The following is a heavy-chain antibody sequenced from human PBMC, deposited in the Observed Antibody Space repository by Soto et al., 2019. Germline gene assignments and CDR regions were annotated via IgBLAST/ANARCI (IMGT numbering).Heavy chain of an antibody. J-gene: IGHJ4*02. CDR1: GFTFNNYA. CDR3: AKGRGGSGSLTPRVDF. CDR2: ISGGGDTT. D-gene: IGHD3-10*01. Sequence: EVQLLESGGGLVQPGGSLRLSCAASGFTFNNYAMTWVRQAPGKGLEWVSAISGGGDTTSYADSVKGRFTVSRDGSKNTLYLQMRSLGTEDTGLYYCAKGRGGSGSLTPRVDFWGQGTLVTGSS. V-gene: IGHV3-23*01.